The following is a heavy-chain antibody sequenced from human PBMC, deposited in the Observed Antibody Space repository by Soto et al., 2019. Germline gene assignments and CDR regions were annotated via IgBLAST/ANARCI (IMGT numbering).Heavy chain of an antibody. CDR2: ISAYNGNT. D-gene: IGHD3-16*02. CDR1: GYTFTSYG. V-gene: IGHV1-18*01. J-gene: IGHJ4*02. Sequence: ASVKVSCKASGYTFTSYGISWVRQAPGQGLEWMGWISAYNGNTNYAQKLQGRVTMTTDTSTSTAYMELRSLRSDDTAVYYCARTDIMITFGGVIEVFDYWGQGTLVTVSS. CDR3: ARTDIMITFGGVIEVFDY.